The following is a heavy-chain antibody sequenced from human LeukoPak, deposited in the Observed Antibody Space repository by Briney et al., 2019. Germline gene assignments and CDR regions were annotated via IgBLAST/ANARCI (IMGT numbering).Heavy chain of an antibody. D-gene: IGHD6-13*01. V-gene: IGHV3-11*01. Sequence: GGSLRLSCEASGFTFSDYYMSWIRQAPGKGLEWVSFIGSSGSTIYYADSVKGRFTISRDNAKNSLYLQMNSLRVEDMAVYYCARVSSSWSLRWGQGTLVTVSS. CDR3: ARVSSSWSLR. J-gene: IGHJ4*02. CDR2: IGSSGSTI. CDR1: GFTFSDYY.